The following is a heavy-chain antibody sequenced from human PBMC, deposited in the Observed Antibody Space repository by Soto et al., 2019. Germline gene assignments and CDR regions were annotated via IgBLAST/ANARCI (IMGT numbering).Heavy chain of an antibody. CDR3: ARDSGGDYAFDY. Sequence: VHLLESGGGLLQPGGSLRLSCVASGFTFSSYAMHWVRQAPGKGLEWVAVISYDGSNKYYADSVKGRFTISRDNSKNTLYLQMNSLRAEDTAVYYCARDSGGDYAFDYWGQGTLVTVSS. V-gene: IGHV3-30-3*01. CDR2: ISYDGSNK. CDR1: GFTFSSYA. D-gene: IGHD4-17*01. J-gene: IGHJ4*02.